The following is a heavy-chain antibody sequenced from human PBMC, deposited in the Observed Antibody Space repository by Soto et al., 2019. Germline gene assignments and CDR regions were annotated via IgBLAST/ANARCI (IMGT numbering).Heavy chain of an antibody. CDR2: IYYSGST. CDR3: ARENPRSGSYDY. D-gene: IGHD1-26*01. CDR1: GGSISSYY. J-gene: IGHJ4*02. V-gene: IGHV4-59*01. Sequence: SETLSLTCTVSGGSISSYYWSWIRQPPGKGLEWIGNIYYSGSTNYNPSLKSRVTISVDTSKNQFSLKPSSVTAADTAVYYCARENPRSGSYDYWGQGTLVTVSS.